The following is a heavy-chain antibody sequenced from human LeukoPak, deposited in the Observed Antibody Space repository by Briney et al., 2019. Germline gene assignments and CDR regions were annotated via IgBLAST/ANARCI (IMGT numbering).Heavy chain of an antibody. D-gene: IGHD2-15*01. CDR3: AREVCIGGSCSVFDY. V-gene: IGHV3-74*01. J-gene: IGHJ4*02. Sequence: GGSLRLSCAASGFTFSNYLMHWVRQAPGKGLVWVSRINSDGSSRTYADSVKGRFTISRDNAKNTLSLQMNSLRTEDTAVYYCAREVCIGGSCSVFDYWGQGTLVTVSS. CDR2: INSDGSSR. CDR1: GFTFSNYL.